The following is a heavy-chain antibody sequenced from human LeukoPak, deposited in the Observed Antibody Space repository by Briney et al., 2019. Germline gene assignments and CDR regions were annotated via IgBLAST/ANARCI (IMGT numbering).Heavy chain of an antibody. CDR2: IYHSGST. Sequence: KPSGTLSLTCAVSGGSISSSNWWSWVRQPPGKGLGWIGEIYHSGSTNYNPSLKSRVTISVDKSKNQFSLKLSSVTAADTAVYYCARAVELGAAMCGWFDPWGQGTLVTVSS. V-gene: IGHV4-4*02. CDR3: ARAVELGAAMCGWFDP. J-gene: IGHJ5*01. CDR1: GGSISSSNW. D-gene: IGHD2-2*01.